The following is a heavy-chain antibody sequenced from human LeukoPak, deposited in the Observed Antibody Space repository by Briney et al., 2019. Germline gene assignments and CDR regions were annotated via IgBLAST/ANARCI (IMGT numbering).Heavy chain of an antibody. CDR3: ARAGSGAVAGGGGKNMDV. J-gene: IGHJ6*03. CDR2: INHSGST. D-gene: IGHD6-19*01. Sequence: SETLSLTCAVYGGSFSGYYWSWICQPPGKGLEWIGEINHSGSTNYNPSLKSRVTISVDTSKNQFSLKLSSVTAADTAVYYCARAGSGAVAGGGGKNMDVWSKGTTVTVSS. CDR1: GGSFSGYY. V-gene: IGHV4-34*01.